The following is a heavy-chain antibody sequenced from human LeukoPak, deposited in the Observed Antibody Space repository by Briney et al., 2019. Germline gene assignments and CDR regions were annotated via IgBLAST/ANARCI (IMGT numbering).Heavy chain of an antibody. CDR3: AKWDENFYYMDV. J-gene: IGHJ6*03. CDR2: ISGSGGGT. D-gene: IGHD1-26*01. Sequence: PGGSLRLSCAASRFTFNIYAMSWVRQTPGKGLEWVSSISGSGGGTLYANSVKGRFTISRDNSKKTLFLQMRGLRAEDTAVYYCAKWDENFYYMDVWGKGTTVTVSS. V-gene: IGHV3-23*01. CDR1: RFTFNIYA.